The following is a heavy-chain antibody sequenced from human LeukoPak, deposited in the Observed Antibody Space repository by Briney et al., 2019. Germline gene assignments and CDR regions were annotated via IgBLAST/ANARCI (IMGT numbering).Heavy chain of an antibody. CDR1: GDSVSSINGA. CDR3: AGDVGTSGWYTFDY. J-gene: IGHJ4*02. D-gene: IGHD6-19*01. Sequence: SQTLSLTCALSGDSVSSINGAWNWIRQSPSRGLEWLGRTYYRSKWYNDYAVSMRGRITINPDTSKNQLSLQLNSVTPEDTAVHYCAGDVGTSGWYTFDYWGQGILVSVSS. V-gene: IGHV6-1*01. CDR2: TYYRSKWYN.